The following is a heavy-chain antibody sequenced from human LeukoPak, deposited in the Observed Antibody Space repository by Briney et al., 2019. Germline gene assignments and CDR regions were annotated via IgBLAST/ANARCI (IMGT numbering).Heavy chain of an antibody. CDR1: GFTFSNAW. CDR3: TADYSSTWSSGY. J-gene: IGHJ4*02. V-gene: IGHV3-15*01. CDR2: SRSKTDGATT. Sequence: GGSLRLSCAASGFTFSNAWMSWVRQAPGKGLEWVGRSRSKTDGATTDYAGPVKGRFTISRDDSENTLYLQMNSLNTEDTAVYYCTADYSSTWSSGYWGQGTLVTVSS. D-gene: IGHD6-13*01.